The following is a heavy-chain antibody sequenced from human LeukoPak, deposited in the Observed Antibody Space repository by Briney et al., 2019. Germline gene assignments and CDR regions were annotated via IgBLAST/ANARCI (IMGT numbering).Heavy chain of an antibody. V-gene: IGHV1-46*01. CDR3: ARENTMVRGVSPPNC. Sequence: ASVKVSCKASGYTFTSYYMHWVRQAPGQGLEWMGIINPSGGSTSYAQKFQGRVTMTRDTSTSTVYMELSSLRSEDTAVYYCARENTMVRGVSPPNCWGQGTLVTVSS. CDR1: GYTFTSYY. CDR2: INPSGGST. D-gene: IGHD3-10*01. J-gene: IGHJ4*02.